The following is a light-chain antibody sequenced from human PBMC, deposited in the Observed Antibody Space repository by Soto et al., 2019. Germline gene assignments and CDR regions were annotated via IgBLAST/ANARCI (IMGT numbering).Light chain of an antibody. CDR1: QGVGRF. V-gene: IGKV3-11*01. CDR2: DAS. J-gene: IGKJ4*01. Sequence: EIVLTQSPATLSLSPGERAALSCRASQGVGRFLAWYQQKPGQAPRLLIYDASNRATGIPARFSGSGSETDFTLATDNLEPEDFAVYYYQQRGDWPLTFGGGTKVEIK. CDR3: QQRGDWPLT.